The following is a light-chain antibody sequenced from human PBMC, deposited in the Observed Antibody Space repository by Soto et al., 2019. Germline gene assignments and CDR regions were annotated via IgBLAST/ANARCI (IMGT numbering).Light chain of an antibody. J-gene: IGKJ1*01. Sequence: EIGMTQSPATLSVSPGESATLSCRASQSVSTNLAWYQHKPGQAPRLLIYGASTRATGIPASFSGSGSGTEFTLTISSLQSEDFAVYYCQHYNNWPPWTFGQGTKVDI. CDR3: QHYNNWPPWT. V-gene: IGKV3-15*01. CDR1: QSVSTN. CDR2: GAS.